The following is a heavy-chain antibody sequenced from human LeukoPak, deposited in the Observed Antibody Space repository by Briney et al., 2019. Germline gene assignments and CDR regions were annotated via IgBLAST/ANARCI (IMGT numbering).Heavy chain of an antibody. Sequence: PGGSLRLSCAASGFTFRDARMSWVRQAPGKGLEWVGRIKSKTDGGTTDYAARVKGRFTISRDDSKNTLYLQMSSLRTEDTVVYFCAHRDTAMVRVDYWGQGTLVTVSS. V-gene: IGHV3-15*01. CDR2: IKSKTDGGTT. J-gene: IGHJ4*02. CDR3: AHRDTAMVRVDY. D-gene: IGHD5-18*01. CDR1: GFTFRDAR.